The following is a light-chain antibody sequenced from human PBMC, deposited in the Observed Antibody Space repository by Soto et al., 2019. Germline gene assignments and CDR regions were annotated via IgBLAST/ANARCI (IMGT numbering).Light chain of an antibody. CDR1: QNIATW. Sequence: DIPLTQSPSTLSASVGDRVTITCRASQNIATWLAWYQQTPGKAPKVLIYGASTLQSGVPLRFIGSGSGTEFTLTIRSLQPGDFATYYCQQYNTFSATFGQGTRLEMK. V-gene: IGKV1-5*01. CDR2: GAS. CDR3: QQYNTFSAT. J-gene: IGKJ5*01.